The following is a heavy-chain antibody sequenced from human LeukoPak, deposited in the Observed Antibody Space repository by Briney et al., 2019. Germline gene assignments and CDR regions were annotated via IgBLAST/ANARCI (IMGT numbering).Heavy chain of an antibody. J-gene: IGHJ4*02. Sequence: SETLSLTCAVSGASMRDHYCTWIRQPPGKGLEWIGSMYYMLNANSYNPSLKSRVSISVDTPDNQFSLKLKSVTAADTAVYYCATSFRSGWGFDSWGQGILVAVSS. V-gene: IGHV4-59*11. CDR2: MYYMLNA. CDR3: ATSFRSGWGFDS. CDR1: GASMRDHY. D-gene: IGHD6-19*01.